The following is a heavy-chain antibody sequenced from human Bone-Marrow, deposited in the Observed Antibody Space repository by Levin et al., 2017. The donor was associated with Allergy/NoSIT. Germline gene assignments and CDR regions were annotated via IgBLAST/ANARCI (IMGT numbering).Heavy chain of an antibody. Sequence: GESLKISCAATGFTFTYAWMNWVRQAPGKGLEWVGRIRSKADGGTADYAAPVKGRFTIPREDSRATVYLHMNSLKAEDTAVYYCSRDDLAAAGTFDCWGQGPLVTVST. J-gene: IGHJ4*02. CDR3: SRDDLAAAGTFDC. CDR2: IRSKADGGTA. CDR1: GFTFTYAW. D-gene: IGHD6-13*01. V-gene: IGHV3-15*01.